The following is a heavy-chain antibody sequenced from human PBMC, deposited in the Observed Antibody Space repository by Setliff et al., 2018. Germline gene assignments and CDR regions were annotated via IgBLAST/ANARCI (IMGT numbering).Heavy chain of an antibody. CDR3: TTWPENGGYYYHYYMDV. CDR2: IKSKADGGTT. D-gene: IGHD3-16*01. CDR1: GFTFSNAW. Sequence: LSLSCAASGFTFSNAWMTWVRQAPGKGLEWVGRIKSKADGGTTDYVAPVKGRFTISRDDSKNTLFLQMNNLKIEDTAVYYCTTWPENGGYYYHYYMDVWGKGTTVTVSS. J-gene: IGHJ6*03. V-gene: IGHV3-15*01.